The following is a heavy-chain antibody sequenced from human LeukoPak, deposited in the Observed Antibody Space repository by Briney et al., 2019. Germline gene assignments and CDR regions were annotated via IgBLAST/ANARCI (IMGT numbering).Heavy chain of an antibody. D-gene: IGHD2-2*01. CDR1: GGSISSYY. CDR3: ARGFPYCSSTSCFIYYYYYGMDV. V-gene: IGHV4-59*01. J-gene: IGHJ6*02. Sequence: SETLSLTCTVSGGSISSYYWSWIRQPPGKGLEWIGYIFSSGSTNYNPSLKSRVTISVDTSKNQFSLKLSSVTAADTAVYYCARGFPYCSSTSCFIYYYYYGMDVWGQGTTVTVSS. CDR2: IFSSGST.